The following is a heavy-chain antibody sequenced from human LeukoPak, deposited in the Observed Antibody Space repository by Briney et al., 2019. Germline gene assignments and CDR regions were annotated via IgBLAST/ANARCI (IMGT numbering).Heavy chain of an antibody. CDR3: AKDYCSSTTCYYNY. CDR2: ISWSSGNI. J-gene: IGHJ4*02. V-gene: IGHV3-9*01. D-gene: IGHD2-2*01. CDR1: GFTFDDYA. Sequence: GGSLRLSCAASGFTFDDYAMHWVRQAPGKGLEWVSGISWSSGNIGYADSVKGRFTISRDNAKNSLYLQMDSLRPEDTALYYCAKDYCSSTTCYYNYWGQGTLVTVSS.